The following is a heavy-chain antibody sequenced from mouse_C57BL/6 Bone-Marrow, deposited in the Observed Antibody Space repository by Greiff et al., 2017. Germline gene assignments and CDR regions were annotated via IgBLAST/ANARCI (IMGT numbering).Heavy chain of an antibody. D-gene: IGHD2-4*01. V-gene: IGHV1-64*01. CDR3: ARSYDYDDYTMDY. J-gene: IGHJ4*01. CDR1: GYTFTNYS. Sequence: QVQLQQPGAELVKPGASVKLSCKASGYTFTNYSMHWVKQRPGQGLEWIGMMHPNGGSPDYNEKFKSEATLSVDKSSRTAYMELSSLTSEDSAVYYCARSYDYDDYTMDYWGQGTSVTVSS. CDR2: MHPNGGSP.